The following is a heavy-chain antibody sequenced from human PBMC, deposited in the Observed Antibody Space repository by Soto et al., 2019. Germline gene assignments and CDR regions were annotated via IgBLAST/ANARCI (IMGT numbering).Heavy chain of an antibody. J-gene: IGHJ5*01. V-gene: IGHV5-51*01. CDR1: GYTFTNYW. D-gene: IGHD4-4*01. CDR3: ARLVSLLQPIDS. CDR2: IFPRDFDV. Sequence: PGESLKISCQTSGYTFTNYWIGWVRQMPGGGLEWLGLIFPRDFDVRYSPSFEGQVTISADRSTANAFLQWRSLEAPDSALYFCARLVSLLQPIDSWGQGTPVTVSS.